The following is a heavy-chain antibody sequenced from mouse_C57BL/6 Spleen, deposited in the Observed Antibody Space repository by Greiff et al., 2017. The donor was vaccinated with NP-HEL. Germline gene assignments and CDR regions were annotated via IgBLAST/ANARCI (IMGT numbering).Heavy chain of an antibody. V-gene: IGHV7-3*01. Sequence: EVKLVESGGGLVQPGGSLSLSCAASGFTFTDYYMSWVRQPPGKALEWCGFIRNNANGYTTEYSASVKGRFTIYRDNSQSILYLQMNALRAEDSATYYCATLVASYYFDYWGQGTTLTVSS. D-gene: IGHD1-1*01. CDR2: IRNNANGYTT. CDR3: ATLVASYYFDY. J-gene: IGHJ2*01. CDR1: GFTFTDYY.